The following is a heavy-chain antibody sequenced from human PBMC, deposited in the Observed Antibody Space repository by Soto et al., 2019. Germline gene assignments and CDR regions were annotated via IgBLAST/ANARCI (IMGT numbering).Heavy chain of an antibody. V-gene: IGHV3-7*01. J-gene: IGHJ6*03. CDR1: GFTFSSYW. D-gene: IGHD3-3*01. CDR3: ASLYYDFWSGYYPADYMDV. CDR2: IKQDGSEK. Sequence: EVQLVESGGGLVQPGGSLRLSCAASGFTFSSYWMRWVRQAPGKGLEWVANIKQDGSEKYYVDSVKGRFTISRDNAKNSLYLQMNSLRAEDTAVYYCASLYYDFWSGYYPADYMDVWGKGTTVTVSS.